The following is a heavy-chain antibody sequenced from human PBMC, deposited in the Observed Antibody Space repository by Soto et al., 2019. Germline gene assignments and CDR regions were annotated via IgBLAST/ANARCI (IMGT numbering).Heavy chain of an antibody. J-gene: IGHJ4*02. CDR1: GYTFTSYA. CDR3: ARATRVEQPVRPRQGFDY. CDR2: INSNTGNP. Sequence: QVQLVQSGSELKKPGASVKVSCKASGYTFTSYAMNWVRQAPGQGLEWMGWINSNTGNPTYAQGFTGPFVISMDTSVSTAYLQICSLQAEDTAVYYCARATRVEQPVRPRQGFDYWGQGTLVTVSS. D-gene: IGHD6-13*01. V-gene: IGHV7-4-1*01.